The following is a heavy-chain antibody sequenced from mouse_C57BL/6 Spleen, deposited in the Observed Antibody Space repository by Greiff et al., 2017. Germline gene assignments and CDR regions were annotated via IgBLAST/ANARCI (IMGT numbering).Heavy chain of an antibody. J-gene: IGHJ1*03. CDR1: GYTFTSYW. D-gene: IGHD2-5*01. V-gene: IGHV1-53*01. CDR3: ARSGSNYPSWYFDV. Sequence: QVHVKQPGTELVKPGASVKLSCKASGYTFTSYWMHWVKQRPGQGLEWIGNINPSNGGTNYNEKFKSKATLTVDKSSSTAYMQLSSLTSEDSAVYYCARSGSNYPSWYFDVWGTGTTVTVSS. CDR2: INPSNGGT.